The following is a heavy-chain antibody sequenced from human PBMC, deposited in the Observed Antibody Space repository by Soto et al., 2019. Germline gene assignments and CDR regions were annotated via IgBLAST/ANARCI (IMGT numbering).Heavy chain of an antibody. Sequence: GGSLRLSCAASGFTFSSYWMHWVRQAPGKGLVWVSRINSDGSSTSYADSVKGRFTISRDNAKNTLYLQMNSLRAEDTAVYYCAVPTDELAFDIWGQGTMVTVSS. J-gene: IGHJ3*02. CDR2: INSDGSST. CDR3: AVPTDELAFDI. D-gene: IGHD4-17*01. CDR1: GFTFSSYW. V-gene: IGHV3-74*01.